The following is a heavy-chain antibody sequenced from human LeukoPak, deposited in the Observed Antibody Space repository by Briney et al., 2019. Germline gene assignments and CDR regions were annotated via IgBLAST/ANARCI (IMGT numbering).Heavy chain of an antibody. J-gene: IGHJ4*02. CDR1: SDSISSGGYY. Sequence: PSQTLSLTCTVSSDSISSGGYYWSWIRQHPGKGLEWIGYIYYSGGTYYNPSLESRVTISVDASKNQFSLKLNSVTAADTAVYYCARHAGSPYYFDYWGQGTLVTVSS. V-gene: IGHV4-31*03. CDR2: IYYSGGT. CDR3: ARHAGSPYYFDY. D-gene: IGHD3-10*01.